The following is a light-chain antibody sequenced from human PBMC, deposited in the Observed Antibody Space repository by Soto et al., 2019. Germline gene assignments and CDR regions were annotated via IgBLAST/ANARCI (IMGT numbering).Light chain of an antibody. CDR3: LQDYNYPLT. V-gene: IGKV1-6*01. Sequence: ANQISHRPSSLSATVGDRVTITCRASQGIRNDLGWYQQKPGKAPKLLIYAASSLQSGVPSRFSGSGSGTDFTLTISSLQPEDFATYYCLQDYNYPLTFGQGTKVDIK. CDR1: QGIRND. CDR2: AAS. J-gene: IGKJ1*01.